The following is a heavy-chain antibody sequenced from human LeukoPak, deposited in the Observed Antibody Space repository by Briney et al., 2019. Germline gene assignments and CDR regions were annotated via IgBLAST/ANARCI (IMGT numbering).Heavy chain of an antibody. Sequence: GGSLRLSCAASGFTFSGYGMNWVRQAPGKGLEWVSSISSGGSYLYYADSLKGRFTISRDNAKNSLYLQMNSLRAEDTAVYYCARVGAKGGWYFDLWGRGTLVTVSS. CDR3: ARVGAKGGWYFDL. V-gene: IGHV3-21*01. CDR2: ISSGGSYL. D-gene: IGHD3-10*01. CDR1: GFTFSGYG. J-gene: IGHJ2*01.